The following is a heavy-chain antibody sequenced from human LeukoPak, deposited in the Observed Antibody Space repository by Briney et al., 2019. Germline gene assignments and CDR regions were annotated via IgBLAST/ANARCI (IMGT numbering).Heavy chain of an antibody. V-gene: IGHV1-24*01. J-gene: IGHJ4*02. Sequence: ASVNVSCKASGGTFSSYAISWVRQAPGKGLEWMGGFDPEDGETIYAQKFQGRVTMTEDTSTDTAYMELSSLRSEDTAVYYCATLTYYYDSSGFDGGYWGQGTLVTVSS. CDR1: GGTFSSYA. D-gene: IGHD3-22*01. CDR3: ATLTYYYDSSGFDGGY. CDR2: FDPEDGET.